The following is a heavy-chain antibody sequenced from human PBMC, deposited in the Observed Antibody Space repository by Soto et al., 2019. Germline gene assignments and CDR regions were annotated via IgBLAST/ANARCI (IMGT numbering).Heavy chain of an antibody. J-gene: IGHJ4*02. CDR2: ISSDGRNE. V-gene: IGHV3-30*04. Sequence: QVKLVESGGGVVQPGRSLRLSCAASGFRFSSYAMHWVRQAPGTGLAWLSFISSDGRNEYYADSVKGRFTVSRDSSENTFYQQINTLKPEDTAVYYCARDGCPNGVCFNDYWGQGTLVTVSP. CDR3: ARDGCPNGVCFNDY. D-gene: IGHD2-8*01. CDR1: GFRFSSYA.